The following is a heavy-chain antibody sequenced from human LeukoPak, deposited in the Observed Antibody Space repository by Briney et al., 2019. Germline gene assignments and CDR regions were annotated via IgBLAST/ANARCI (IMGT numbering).Heavy chain of an antibody. CDR2: ITSTGSAT. CDR3: ARGGVAAAGPDWYFDL. V-gene: IGHV3-11*01. J-gene: IGHJ2*01. D-gene: IGHD6-13*01. Sequence: PGGSLRLSCEASRFTFSDYYMRWFRQTPGKGLEWVAYITSTGSATYYADSVKGRFSISRDNAKNSLYLQMNSLRAGDTAVYYCARGGVAAAGPDWYFDLWGRGTLVTVSS. CDR1: RFTFSDYY.